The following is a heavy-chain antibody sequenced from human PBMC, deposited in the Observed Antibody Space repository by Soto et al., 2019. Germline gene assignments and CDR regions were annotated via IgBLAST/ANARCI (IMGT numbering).Heavy chain of an antibody. CDR3: ARGFGGRCSSTSCYDGMDV. J-gene: IGHJ6*02. Sequence: ASVKVSCKASGYTFTSYAMHWVLQAPGQRLEWMGWINAGNGNTKYSQKFQGRVTITRDTSASTAYMELSSLRSEDTAVYYCARGFGGRCSSTSCYDGMDVWGQGTTVTGSS. CDR1: GYTFTSYA. D-gene: IGHD2-2*01. CDR2: INAGNGNT. V-gene: IGHV1-3*01.